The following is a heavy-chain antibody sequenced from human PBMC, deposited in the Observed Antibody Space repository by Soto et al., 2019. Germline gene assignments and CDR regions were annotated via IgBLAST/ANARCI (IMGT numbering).Heavy chain of an antibody. D-gene: IGHD2-15*01. J-gene: IGHJ6*02. CDR2: MNPSNGNA. CDR3: ARESVEVVAATTLSFYGMDV. CDR1: GYTFITYD. V-gene: IGHV1-8*01. Sequence: AASVKVSCKASGYTFITYDIHWVRQATGQGLEWMGWMNPSNGNAGYAQKFQGRVTMTRNISISTAYMELSSLRSEDTAVYYCARESVEVVAATTLSFYGMDVWGQGTTVTVSS.